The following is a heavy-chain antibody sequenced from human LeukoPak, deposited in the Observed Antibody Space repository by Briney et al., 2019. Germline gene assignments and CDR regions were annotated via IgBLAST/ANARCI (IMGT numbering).Heavy chain of an antibody. CDR3: ARRIVATIAQYYFDY. CDR2: ISSSGSTI. CDR1: GFTFSDYY. D-gene: IGHD5-12*01. J-gene: IGHJ4*02. Sequence: GGSLRLSCAASGFTFSDYYMSWIRQAPGKGLEWVSYISSSGSTIYYADSVKGRFTISRDNAKNSLYLQMNSLRAEDTAVYYCARRIVATIAQYYFDYWGQGTLVTGSP. V-gene: IGHV3-11*04.